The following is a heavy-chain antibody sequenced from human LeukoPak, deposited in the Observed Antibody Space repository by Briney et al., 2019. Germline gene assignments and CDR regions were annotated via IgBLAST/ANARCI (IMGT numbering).Heavy chain of an antibody. CDR2: IIPILGIV. D-gene: IGHD1-26*01. J-gene: IGHJ6*02. V-gene: IGHV1-69*04. CDR3: ARDQSFGQHVAVEATNPSYYYGMDV. CDR1: GGTFSSYA. Sequence: SVKVSCKASGGTFSSYAVSWVRQAPGQGLEWMGRIIPILGIVNYAQKFQGRVTITADKSTSTAYMELSSLSSEDTAVYYCARDQSFGQHVAVEATNPSYYYGMDVWGQGTTVTVSS.